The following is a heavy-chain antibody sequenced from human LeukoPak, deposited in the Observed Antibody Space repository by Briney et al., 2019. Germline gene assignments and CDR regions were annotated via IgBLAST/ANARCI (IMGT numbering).Heavy chain of an antibody. CDR1: ADSVSSTSAA. Sequence: SQTLSLTCAISADSVSSTSAAWNWIRQSPSRGLEWLGRTYYRSKWFYDYASSLKGRISVNPDTSKNQFSLQLNSVTPEDTAVYYCARSSAFDIWGQGIMVTVSS. CDR2: TYYRSKWFY. V-gene: IGHV6-1*01. J-gene: IGHJ3*02. CDR3: ARSSAFDI.